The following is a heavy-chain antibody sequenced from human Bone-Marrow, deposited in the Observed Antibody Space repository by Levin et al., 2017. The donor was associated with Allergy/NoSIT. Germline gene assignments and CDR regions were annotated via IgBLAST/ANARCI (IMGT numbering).Heavy chain of an antibody. D-gene: IGHD2-15*01. Sequence: SETLSLTCTVSGGSMRSHYWSWIRQPPGKGLEWIGYIYYSGSTNYNPSLKSRVTISVDTSKNQFSLKLKSVTAVDTAVYYCATYGYCTGGNCYSEALDIWGQGTVVTVSS. CDR2: IYYSGST. J-gene: IGHJ3*02. V-gene: IGHV4-59*11. CDR3: ATYGYCTGGNCYSEALDI. CDR1: GGSMRSHY.